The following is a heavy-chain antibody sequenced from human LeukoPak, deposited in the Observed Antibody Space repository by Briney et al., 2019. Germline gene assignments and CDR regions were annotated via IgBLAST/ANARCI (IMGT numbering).Heavy chain of an antibody. CDR1: RGTFSSYA. CDR3: ATGDLIVDNWFDP. CDR2: IIPIFSTA. V-gene: IGHV1-69*05. Sequence: SVKLSCKASRGTFSSYAISWVRQAPGQGLEWMGRIIPIFSTANYAQKFQGRVAIITEESTSTANMALCSPRSEDTAVQYCATGDLIVDNWFDPWGQGTLVTVSS. D-gene: IGHD2-21*01. J-gene: IGHJ5*02.